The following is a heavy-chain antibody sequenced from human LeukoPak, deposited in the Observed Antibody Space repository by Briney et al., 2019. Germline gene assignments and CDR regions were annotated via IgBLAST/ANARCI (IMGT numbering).Heavy chain of an antibody. Sequence: SETLSLTCAVSGYSISSGCYWGWIRQPPGKGLEWIGSIYHSGSTYYNPSLKSRVTISVDTSKNQFSLKLSSVTAADTAVYYCARLEDCSRTSCYPYAFDIWGQGTMVTVSS. D-gene: IGHD2-2*01. CDR1: GYSISSGCY. CDR3: ARLEDCSRTSCYPYAFDI. J-gene: IGHJ3*02. CDR2: IYHSGST. V-gene: IGHV4-38-2*01.